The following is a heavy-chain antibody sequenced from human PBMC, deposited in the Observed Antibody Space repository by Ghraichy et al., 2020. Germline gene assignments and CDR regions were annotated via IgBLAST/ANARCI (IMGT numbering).Heavy chain of an antibody. CDR2: ISGSGGST. D-gene: IGHD5-18*01. J-gene: IGHJ3*02. CDR3: AKDDRPYVDTAMTYAFDI. V-gene: IGHV3-23*01. Sequence: GGSLRLSCAASGFTFSSYAMSWVRQAPGKGLEWVSAISGSGGSTYYADSVKGRFTISRDNSKNTLYLQMNSLRAEDTAVYYCAKDDRPYVDTAMTYAFDIWGQGTMVTVSS. CDR1: GFTFSSYA.